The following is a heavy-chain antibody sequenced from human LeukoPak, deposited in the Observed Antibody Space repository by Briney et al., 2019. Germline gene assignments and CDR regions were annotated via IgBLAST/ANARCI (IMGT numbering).Heavy chain of an antibody. Sequence: SGGSLRLSCAASGFTFSSYGMHWVRQAPGKGLEWVAVISYDGSNKYYADSVKGRFTISRDNSKNTLYLQMNSLRAEDTAVYYCARIAYSSSVDFDYWGQGTLVTVSS. D-gene: IGHD6-13*01. CDR2: ISYDGSNK. CDR1: GFTFSSYG. CDR3: ARIAYSSSVDFDY. V-gene: IGHV3-30*03. J-gene: IGHJ4*02.